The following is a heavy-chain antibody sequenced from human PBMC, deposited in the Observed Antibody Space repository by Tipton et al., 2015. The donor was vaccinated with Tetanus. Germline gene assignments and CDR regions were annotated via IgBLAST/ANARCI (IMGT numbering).Heavy chain of an antibody. V-gene: IGHV4-59*01. CDR2: IFYAGST. CDR3: ARATEHDIMTGYDN. J-gene: IGHJ4*02. CDR1: GVSISSYY. D-gene: IGHD3-9*01. Sequence: GLVKPSETLSLICTVSGVSISSYYWSWIRQSPGKGLEWIGYIFYAGSTNSNPSLKSRVTISVDKAKNQFSLKLTSVTAADTAVYYCARATEHDIMTGYDNWGPGTQVTVSS.